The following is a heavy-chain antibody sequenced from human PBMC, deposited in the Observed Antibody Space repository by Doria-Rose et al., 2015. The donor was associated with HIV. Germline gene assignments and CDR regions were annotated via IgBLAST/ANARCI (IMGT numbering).Heavy chain of an antibody. CDR1: GGSFSGYY. Sequence: QVQLQQWDAGLVKPSETLSLTCAVFGGSFSGYYWSWIRQPPGKGLEWIGDIHHSGSTNYTTSLKSRVAISLDTSKTLFSLKLSSVTAADTAVYYCARGLLRGGWNDVDYYYGMDVWGQGTAVTVSS. CDR2: IHHSGST. V-gene: IGHV4-34*01. CDR3: ARGLLRGGWNDVDYYYGMDV. D-gene: IGHD1-1*01. J-gene: IGHJ6*02.